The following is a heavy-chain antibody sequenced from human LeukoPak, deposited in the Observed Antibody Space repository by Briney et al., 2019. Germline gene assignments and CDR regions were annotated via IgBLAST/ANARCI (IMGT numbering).Heavy chain of an antibody. D-gene: IGHD3-22*01. CDR3: IRYYDSSGFRYFDY. CDR1: GFTFSSYS. V-gene: IGHV3-49*03. CDR2: IRSKAYGGTT. Sequence: PGGSLRLSCAASGFTFSSYSMSWFRQAPGKGLEWIGFIRSKAYGGTTEYAASVKGRFTISRDDSKSIAYLQMNSLKTEDTAVYYCIRYYDSSGFRYFDYWGQGTLVTVSS. J-gene: IGHJ4*02.